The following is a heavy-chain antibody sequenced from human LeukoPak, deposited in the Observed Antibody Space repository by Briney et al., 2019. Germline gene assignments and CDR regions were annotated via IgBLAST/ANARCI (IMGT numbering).Heavy chain of an antibody. Sequence: ASVKVSCKASGGTLSSYAISWVRQAPGQGLEWMGGIIPIFGTANYAQKFQGRVTITADESTSTAYMELSSLRSEDTAVYYCASLRYCSSTSCDIYGMDVWGQGTTVTVSS. D-gene: IGHD2-2*01. CDR3: ASLRYCSSTSCDIYGMDV. J-gene: IGHJ6*02. CDR1: GGTLSSYA. CDR2: IIPIFGTA. V-gene: IGHV1-69*01.